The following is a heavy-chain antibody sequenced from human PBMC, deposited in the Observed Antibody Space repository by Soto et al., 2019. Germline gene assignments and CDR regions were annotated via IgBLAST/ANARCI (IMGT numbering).Heavy chain of an antibody. CDR2: IYWDDDK. J-gene: IGHJ4*02. CDR3: AHRQRTVYFDY. V-gene: IGHV2-5*02. D-gene: IGHD4-17*01. Sequence: QITLKESGPTLVKPTQTLTLTCTFSGLSLSTSGVGVGWIRQPPGKALEWLALIYWDDDKRYSPSLKSRLTITEDTSKNQVVLTMTNMDPVDTATYYCAHRQRTVYFDYWGQGTLVTVSS. CDR1: GLSLSTSGVG.